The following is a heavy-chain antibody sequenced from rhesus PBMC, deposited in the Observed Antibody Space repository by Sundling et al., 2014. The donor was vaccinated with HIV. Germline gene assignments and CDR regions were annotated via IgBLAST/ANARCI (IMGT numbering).Heavy chain of an antibody. CDR1: GGSFGGYY. V-gene: IGHV4-165*01. Sequence: QVQLQESGPGLVKPSETLSLTCAVSGGSFGGYYWAWIRQSPGKGLAWIGSISGSLGNTDYNPSLKSRVTISTDTSKNQFSLKVNSVTATDTAVYFCARVGSSGAWSYWGQGVLVTVSS. J-gene: IGHJ4*01. D-gene: IGHD6-37*01. CDR2: ISGSLGNT. CDR3: ARVGSSGAWSY.